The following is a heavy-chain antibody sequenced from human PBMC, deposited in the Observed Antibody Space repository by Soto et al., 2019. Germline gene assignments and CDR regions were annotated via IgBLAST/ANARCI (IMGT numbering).Heavy chain of an antibody. J-gene: IGHJ5*02. V-gene: IGHV4-59*01. D-gene: IGHD5-18*01. Sequence: SETLSLTCTVSGGSISSYYWSWIRQPPGKGLEWIGYIYYSGSTNYNPSLKSRVTISVDTSKNRFSLKLSSVTAADTAVYYCATGGYSYGYFCFDPCGQRTLVTVSS. CDR1: GGSISSYY. CDR3: ATGGYSYGYFCFDP. CDR2: IYYSGST.